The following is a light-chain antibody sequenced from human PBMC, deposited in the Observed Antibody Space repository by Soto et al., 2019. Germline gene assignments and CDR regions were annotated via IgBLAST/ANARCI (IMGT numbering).Light chain of an antibody. CDR2: GAS. V-gene: IGKV3D-15*01. J-gene: IGKJ1*01. CDR3: QQYNSWPT. CDR1: QSVSSN. Sequence: EMVMTQSPATLSFSPGERATLPCRASQSVSSNLAWYQQKPGQPPRLLIYGASTRATGIPARFSGSGSGTEFTLTISGLQPEDFAVYYCQQYNSWPTFGQGTKVDIK.